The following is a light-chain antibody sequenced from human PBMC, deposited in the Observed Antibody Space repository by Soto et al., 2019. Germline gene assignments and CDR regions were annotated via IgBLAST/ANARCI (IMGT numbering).Light chain of an antibody. CDR3: QQYGGSPRT. J-gene: IGKJ1*01. CDR2: GAS. Sequence: EIVLTQSAGTLSLSAGERATLSWRASQSFSSTYLAWYQQRPGQAPRLLIYGASSRATGIPDRFSGSASGTEFTLTVSRLETEDFAVYYCQQYGGSPRTFGQGTKVDIK. V-gene: IGKV3-20*01. CDR1: QSFSSTY.